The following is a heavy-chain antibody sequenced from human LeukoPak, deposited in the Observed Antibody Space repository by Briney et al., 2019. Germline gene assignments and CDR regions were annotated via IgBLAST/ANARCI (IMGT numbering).Heavy chain of an antibody. D-gene: IGHD2-2*01. J-gene: IGHJ6*02. CDR2: ISGSGGST. CDR3: ARDPYASEDIVVVPAASYYYYGMDV. CDR1: GFTFSSYA. V-gene: IGHV3-23*01. Sequence: GGSLRLSCAASGFTFSSYAMSWVRQAPGKGLEWVSAISGSGGSTYYADSVKGRFTISRDNSKNTLYLQMNSLRAEDTAVYYCARDPYASEDIVVVPAASYYYYGMDVWGQGTTVTVSS.